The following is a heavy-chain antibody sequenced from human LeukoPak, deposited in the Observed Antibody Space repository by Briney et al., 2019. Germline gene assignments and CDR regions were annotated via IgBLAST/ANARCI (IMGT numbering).Heavy chain of an antibody. CDR3: AKVGGSSWYSAEYFQH. J-gene: IGHJ1*01. CDR2: ISGSGGST. CDR1: GFTFSSYA. V-gene: IGHV3-23*01. Sequence: PGGSLRLSCAASGFTFSSYAMSWVRQAPGKGLEWVSAISGSGGSTYYADSVKGRFTISRDNSKNTLYLQMNSLRAEDTAVYYCAKVGGSSWYSAEYFQHWGQGTLVTVSS. D-gene: IGHD6-13*01.